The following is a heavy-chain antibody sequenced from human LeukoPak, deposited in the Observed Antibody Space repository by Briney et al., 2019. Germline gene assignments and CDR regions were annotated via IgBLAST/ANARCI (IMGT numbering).Heavy chain of an antibody. CDR3: ARARYGSGSYDDAFDM. J-gene: IGHJ3*02. CDR2: ISAYNGNT. Sequence: VASVKVSCKASGYTFRSYGISWVRQAPGQGLEWMGWISAYNGNTSHAQKLQGRVTMATDTSTSTAYMELRSLRSDDTAAYYCARARYGSGSYDDAFDMWGQGTMVTVSS. CDR1: GYTFRSYG. D-gene: IGHD3-10*01. V-gene: IGHV1-18*01.